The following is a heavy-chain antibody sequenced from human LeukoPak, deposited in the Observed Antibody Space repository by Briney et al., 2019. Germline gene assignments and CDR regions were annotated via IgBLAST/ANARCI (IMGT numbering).Heavy chain of an antibody. D-gene: IGHD3-22*01. J-gene: IGHJ4*02. CDR3: ARHSSGYYYSPFDY. V-gene: IGHV4-39*01. CDR2: IYNSGST. CDR1: GGSISSSSYY. Sequence: SETLSLTCTVSGGSISSSSYYWGWIRQPPGKGLEWIGSIYNSGSTYHNPSLKSRVTISIDTSKNQFSLNLRSVTAAGSAVYYCARHSSGYYYSPFDYWGQGRLVTVSS.